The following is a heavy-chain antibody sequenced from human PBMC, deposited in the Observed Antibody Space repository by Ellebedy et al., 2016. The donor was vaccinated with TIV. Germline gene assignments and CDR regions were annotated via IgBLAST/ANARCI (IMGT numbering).Heavy chain of an antibody. J-gene: IGHJ4*02. Sequence: ASVKVSXXASGYTFTGYYMHWVRQAPGQGLEWMGWINPNSGGTNYAQKFQGRVTMTRDTSISTAYMELSRLRSDDTAVYYCARVTVTLFFGIDYWGQGTLVTVSS. V-gene: IGHV1-2*02. CDR2: INPNSGGT. D-gene: IGHD4-11*01. CDR1: GYTFTGYY. CDR3: ARVTVTLFFGIDY.